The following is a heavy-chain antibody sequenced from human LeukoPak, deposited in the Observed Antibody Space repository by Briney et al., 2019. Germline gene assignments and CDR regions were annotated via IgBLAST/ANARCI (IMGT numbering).Heavy chain of an antibody. J-gene: IGHJ3*02. CDR1: GFTFSSYE. CDR2: ISSSGSTI. D-gene: IGHD2-2*01. CDR3: ARQRYQRDAFDI. V-gene: IGHV3-48*03. Sequence: PGGSLRLSCAASGFTFSSYEMNWVRQAPGKGLEWVSYISSSGSTIYCADSMKGRFTISRDNAKNSLYLQMNSLRAEDTAVYYCARQRYQRDAFDIWGQGTMVTVSS.